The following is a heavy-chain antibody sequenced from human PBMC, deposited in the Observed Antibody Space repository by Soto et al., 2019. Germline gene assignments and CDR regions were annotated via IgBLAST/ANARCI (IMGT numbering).Heavy chain of an antibody. CDR1: GGSISSGDYY. CDR3: ARDQGGYSGYDDHFDY. J-gene: IGHJ4*02. V-gene: IGHV4-30-4*01. Sequence: SETLSLTCTVSGGSISSGDYYWSWIRQPPGKGLEWIGYIYYSGSTYYNPSLKSRVTISVDTSKNQFSLKLSSVTAADTAVYYCARDQGGYSGYDDHFDYWGQGTLVTVSS. CDR2: IYYSGST. D-gene: IGHD5-12*01.